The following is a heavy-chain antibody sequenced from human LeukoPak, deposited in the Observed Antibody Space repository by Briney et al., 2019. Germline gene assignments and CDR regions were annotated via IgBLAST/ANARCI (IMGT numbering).Heavy chain of an antibody. CDR3: ASNYGDYVRYYYYMDV. CDR2: IYTSGST. Sequence: KASETLSLTCTVSGGSISSGSYYWSWIRQPAGKGLEWIGRIYTSGSTNYNPTLKSRVTISVDTSKNQFSLKLSSVTAADTAVYYCASNYGDYVRYYYYMDVWGKGTTVTVSS. D-gene: IGHD4-17*01. V-gene: IGHV4-61*02. J-gene: IGHJ6*03. CDR1: GGSISSGSYY.